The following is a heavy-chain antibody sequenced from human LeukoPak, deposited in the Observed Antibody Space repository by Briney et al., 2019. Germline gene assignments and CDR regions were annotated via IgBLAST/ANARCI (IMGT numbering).Heavy chain of an antibody. Sequence: GGSLRLSCAASGFTFSNFAMNWVRQAPGKGLEWVSGIGGSRANTYYADSVRGRFTISRDNSKNTLYPQMTSLGPEDTAVYYCTKDRDDYGDPESFDFWGQGTMVTVSS. D-gene: IGHD4/OR15-4a*01. V-gene: IGHV3-23*01. CDR1: GFTFSNFA. CDR2: IGGSRANT. CDR3: TKDRDDYGDPESFDF. J-gene: IGHJ3*01.